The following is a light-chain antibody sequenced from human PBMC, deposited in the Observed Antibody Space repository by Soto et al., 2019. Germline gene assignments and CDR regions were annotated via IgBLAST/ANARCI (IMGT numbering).Light chain of an antibody. CDR1: QGISSY. CDR2: AAS. V-gene: IGKV1-9*01. CDR3: QQINTYPIT. J-gene: IGKJ5*01. Sequence: DILLTQSPAFLSASVGDRVTITCRASQGISSYLAWYQQKPGKVPKLLIYAASTLQSGVPSRFSGSGSGTEFTLTISSLQPEDFATYYCQQINTYPITFGQGTRLEIK.